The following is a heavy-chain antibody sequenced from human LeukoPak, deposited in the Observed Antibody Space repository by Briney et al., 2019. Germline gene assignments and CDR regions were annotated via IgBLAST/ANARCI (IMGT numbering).Heavy chain of an antibody. V-gene: IGHV3-74*01. CDR3: ARDRPIAY. Sequence: AGGSLRISCAASGFTFSSYWMHWVRQAPGKGLVWVSRISSDGSTTNYADSVKGRFTISRDNAKNTLYLQLDSLRADDTALYYCARDRPIAYWGQGTLVTVSS. CDR2: ISSDGSTT. J-gene: IGHJ4*02. CDR1: GFTFSSYW.